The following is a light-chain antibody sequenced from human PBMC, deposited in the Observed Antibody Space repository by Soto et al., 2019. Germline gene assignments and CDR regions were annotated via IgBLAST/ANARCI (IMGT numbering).Light chain of an antibody. CDR1: QSISSC. CDR3: QQYSNYST. Sequence: DIHKTQSPSTLATSLGDRDTLTCRASQSISSCFAWYQQKPGKAPKFLIYDASTFESGVPSRLSGSGSGTDFTLTISSLHPDDSTTYYCQQYSNYSTFGQGTKVDIK. J-gene: IGKJ1*01. V-gene: IGKV1-5*01. CDR2: DAS.